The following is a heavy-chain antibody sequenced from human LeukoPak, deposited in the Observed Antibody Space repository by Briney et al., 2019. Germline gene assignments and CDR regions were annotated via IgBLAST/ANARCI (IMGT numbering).Heavy chain of an antibody. CDR2: IYYRGDT. J-gene: IGHJ3*02. CDR1: GGSISSTSYF. CDR3: ARYLNYADYTAAFDI. V-gene: IGHV4-39*02. Sequence: SETLCLTCTVSGGSISSTSYFWGWIRQPPGKGLEWIGSIYYRGDTYYNPSLKSRVTISVDTSKNHFSLKLSSVTAADTAVYYCARYLNYADYTAAFDIWGQGTMVAVSS. D-gene: IGHD4-17*01.